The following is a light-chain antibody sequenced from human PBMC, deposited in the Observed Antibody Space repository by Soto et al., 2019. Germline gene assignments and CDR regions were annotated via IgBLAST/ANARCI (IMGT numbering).Light chain of an antibody. CDR3: QQYNHWPRMLS. CDR2: ATS. CDR1: QSLTSN. Sequence: EIILTQSPVTLYVSPRETATLSCRASQSLTSNVAWYQQRPGQAPRLLIYATSTRATEIPARFSGTGSGTEFTLTIASLQSEDFAVYYCQQYNHWPRMLSFGGGTRV. V-gene: IGKV3-15*01. J-gene: IGKJ4*01.